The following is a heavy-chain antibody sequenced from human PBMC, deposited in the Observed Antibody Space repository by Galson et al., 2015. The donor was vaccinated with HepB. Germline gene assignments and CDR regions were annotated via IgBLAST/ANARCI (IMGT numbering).Heavy chain of an antibody. V-gene: IGHV3-30-3*01. CDR2: ISYDGSNK. J-gene: IGHJ6*02. CDR1: GFTFSSYA. Sequence: SLRLSCAASGFTFSSYAMHWVRQAPGKGLEWVAVISYDGSNKYYADSVKGRFTISRDNSKNTLYLQMNSLRAEDTAVYYCARVQEGDQLLTHYYYYGMDVWGQGTTVTVSS. D-gene: IGHD2-2*01. CDR3: ARVQEGDQLLTHYYYYGMDV.